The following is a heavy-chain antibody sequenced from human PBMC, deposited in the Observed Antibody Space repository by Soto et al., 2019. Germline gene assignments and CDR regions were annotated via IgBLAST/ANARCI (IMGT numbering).Heavy chain of an antibody. CDR1: GFTFSSYG. Sequence: QVQLVESGGGVVQPGRSLRLSCAASGFTFSSYGMHWVRQAPGKGLEWVAVISYDGSNKYYADSVKGRFTISRDNSKNTLYLQMSSLRAEDTAVYYCAKSSDVGEDWGQGTLVTVSS. J-gene: IGHJ4*02. CDR3: AKSSDVGED. D-gene: IGHD1-26*01. CDR2: ISYDGSNK. V-gene: IGHV3-30*18.